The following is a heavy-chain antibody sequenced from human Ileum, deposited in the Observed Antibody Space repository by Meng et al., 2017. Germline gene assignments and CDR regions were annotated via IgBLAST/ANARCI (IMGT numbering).Heavy chain of an antibody. J-gene: IGHJ5*02. CDR2: FYSIEDT. Sequence: SDTLSLTCAISGVSLNNFYWSWIRQPPVKGLGWIAYFYSIEDTSINPSLKSRVTISLNTSKSQFYLKLNSVTAADTAFYFCARHPRVKSSGIYRFDLWTQGTLVTVSS. CDR1: GVSLNNFY. CDR3: ARHPRVKSSGIYRFDL. V-gene: IGHV4-4*08. D-gene: IGHD1-1*01.